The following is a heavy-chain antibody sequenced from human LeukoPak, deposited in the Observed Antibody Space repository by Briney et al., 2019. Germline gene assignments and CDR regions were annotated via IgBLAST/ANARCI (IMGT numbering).Heavy chain of an antibody. J-gene: IGHJ4*02. V-gene: IGHV3-48*03. CDR1: GFTFSNYG. D-gene: IGHD6-13*01. CDR2: ISSSGSSK. Sequence: GGSLRLSCTASGFTFSNYGMNWVRQAPGKGLEWLSYISSSGSSKYYTDSVEGRVTISRDNAKNSLYLQMNSLRAEDTAIYYCAREYSSTWYAGRGLFDYWGQGTLVTVSS. CDR3: AREYSSTWYAGRGLFDY.